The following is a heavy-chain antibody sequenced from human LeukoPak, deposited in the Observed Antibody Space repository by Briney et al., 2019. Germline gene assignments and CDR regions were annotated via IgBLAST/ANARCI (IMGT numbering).Heavy chain of an antibody. D-gene: IGHD1-26*01. J-gene: IGHJ4*02. Sequence: GGSLRLSCAASGFTFSSYGMHWVRQAPGKGLEWVSAISGSGGFTYYAESVKGRFTISRDNSQNTLYLQMNSLRAEDTAMYYCAREIGGGLHYFHSWGQGTPVTVSS. V-gene: IGHV3-23*01. CDR2: ISGSGGFT. CDR1: GFTFSSYG. CDR3: AREIGGGLHYFHS.